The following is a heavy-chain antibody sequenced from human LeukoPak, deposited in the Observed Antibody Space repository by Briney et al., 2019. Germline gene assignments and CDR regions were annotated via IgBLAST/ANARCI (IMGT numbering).Heavy chain of an antibody. CDR1: GFTFSTYG. CDR2: ISYDGGKK. Sequence: GGSQRLSCAASGFTFSTYGMHWVRQAPGKGLEWVALISYDGGKKYYADSVKGRFAISRDNSKNTLYLQINSLIPDDTAAYYCAKGKQQWWTFDALDIWGQGTTVTVSS. J-gene: IGHJ3*02. CDR3: AKGKQQWWTFDALDI. D-gene: IGHD2-8*01. V-gene: IGHV3-30*18.